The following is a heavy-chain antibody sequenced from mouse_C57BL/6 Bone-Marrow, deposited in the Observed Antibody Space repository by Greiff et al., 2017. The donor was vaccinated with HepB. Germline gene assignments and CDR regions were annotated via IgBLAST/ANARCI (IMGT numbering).Heavy chain of an antibody. CDR3: ARSPGYYAMDY. J-gene: IGHJ4*01. V-gene: IGHV1-52*01. CDR2: IDPSDSET. Sequence: LQQPGAELVRPGSSVKLSCKASGYTFTSYWMHWVKQRPIQGLEWIGNIDPSDSETHYNQKFKDKATLTVDKSSSTAYMQLSSLTSEDSAVYYCARSPGYYAMDYWGQGTSVTVSS. CDR1: GYTFTSYW.